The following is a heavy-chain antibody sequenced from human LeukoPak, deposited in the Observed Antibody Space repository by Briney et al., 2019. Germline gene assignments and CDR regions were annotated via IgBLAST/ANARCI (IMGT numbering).Heavy chain of an antibody. CDR2: IYYSGST. D-gene: IGHD3-22*01. CDR3: ARVDTMIVVAPDY. J-gene: IGHJ4*02. CDR1: GGSISSGGYY. V-gene: IGHV4-31*03. Sequence: SQTLSLTCTVSGGSISSGGYYWSWIRQHPGKGLEWIGYIYYSGSTYYNPSLKSRVTISVDTSKNQFSLKLSSVTAADTAVYYCARVDTMIVVAPDYWGQGTLVTVSP.